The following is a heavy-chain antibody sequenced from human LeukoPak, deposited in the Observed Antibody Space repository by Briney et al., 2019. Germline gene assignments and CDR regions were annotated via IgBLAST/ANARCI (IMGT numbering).Heavy chain of an antibody. V-gene: IGHV1-24*01. CDR3: ATDLVATTRIWIALGY. J-gene: IGHJ4*02. Sequence: ASVKVSCKASGYTFTSYDINWVRQAPGKGLEWMGGFDPEDGETIYAQKFQGRVTMTEDTSTDTAYMELSSLRSEDTAVYYCATDLVATTRIWIALGYWGQGTLVTVSS. D-gene: IGHD5-12*01. CDR1: GYTFTSYD. CDR2: FDPEDGET.